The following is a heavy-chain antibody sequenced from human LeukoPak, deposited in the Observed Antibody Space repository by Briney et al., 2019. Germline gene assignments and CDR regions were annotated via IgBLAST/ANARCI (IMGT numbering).Heavy chain of an antibody. Sequence: GGFLRLSCAASGFTFSSYAMSWVRQAPGKGLEWVSAISGSGGSTYYADSVKGRFTISRDNSKNTLYLQMNSLRAEDTAVYYCARENNWNYHAFDIWGQGTMVTVSS. CDR3: ARENNWNYHAFDI. V-gene: IGHV3-23*01. D-gene: IGHD1-7*01. J-gene: IGHJ3*02. CDR2: ISGSGGST. CDR1: GFTFSSYA.